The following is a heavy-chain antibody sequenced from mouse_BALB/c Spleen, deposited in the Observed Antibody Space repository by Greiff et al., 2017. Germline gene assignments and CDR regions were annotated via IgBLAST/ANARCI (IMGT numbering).Heavy chain of an antibody. Sequence: EVKVVESGGGLVKPGGSLKLSCAASGFAFSSYDMSWVRQTPEKRLEWVAYISSGGGSTYYPDTVKGRFTISRDNAKNTLYLQMSSLKSEDTAMYYCARGDLDYDYVHAMGYWGQGASVTVSS. CDR2: ISSGGGST. J-gene: IGHJ4*01. CDR3: ARGDLDYDYVHAMGY. V-gene: IGHV5-12-1*01. CDR1: GFAFSSYD. D-gene: IGHD2-4*01.